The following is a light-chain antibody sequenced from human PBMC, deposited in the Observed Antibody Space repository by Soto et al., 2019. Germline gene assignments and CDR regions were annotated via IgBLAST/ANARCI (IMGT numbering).Light chain of an antibody. CDR1: GSDFGAYNY. J-gene: IGLJ1*01. Sequence: QSALTQPASVSGSPGQSITISCSGTGSDFGAYNYVSWYQQHPAKAPKLMIYDVSNRPSGVSDRFSGSKSGNTASLTISGLQAEDEADYYCYSYTSSSTYVFGSGTKLTVL. V-gene: IGLV2-14*01. CDR2: DVS. CDR3: YSYTSSSTYV.